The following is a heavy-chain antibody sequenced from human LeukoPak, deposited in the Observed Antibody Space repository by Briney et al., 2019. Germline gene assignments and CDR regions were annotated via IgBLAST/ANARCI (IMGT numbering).Heavy chain of an antibody. CDR3: ARDESDFSKVAS. CDR2: IQYSGRT. V-gene: IGHV4-4*02. CDR1: GRSISSNW. D-gene: IGHD2-21*01. J-gene: IGHJ5*02. Sequence: KASETLSLTCAVSGRSISSNWWSCVRQPPGRGLEWIGEIQYSGRTNYNPSLKSRVTISVDKSKNQFSLELYSVTAADTAMYYCARDESDFSKVASWGQGTLVIVSS.